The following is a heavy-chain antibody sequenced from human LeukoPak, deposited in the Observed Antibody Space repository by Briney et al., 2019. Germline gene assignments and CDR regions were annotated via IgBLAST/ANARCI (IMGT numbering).Heavy chain of an antibody. D-gene: IGHD1-26*01. CDR2: IYARGST. Sequence: SETLSLTCTVSGGSVSSYYWSWIRQPAGKGLEWIGRIYARGSTNYNPSLKSRVTISGDTSKNQFSLRLSSVTAADTAVYYCAREPPKSGSYYGGHYFDYWGQGTLVTVSS. V-gene: IGHV4-4*07. J-gene: IGHJ4*02. CDR1: GGSVSSYY. CDR3: AREPPKSGSYYGGHYFDY.